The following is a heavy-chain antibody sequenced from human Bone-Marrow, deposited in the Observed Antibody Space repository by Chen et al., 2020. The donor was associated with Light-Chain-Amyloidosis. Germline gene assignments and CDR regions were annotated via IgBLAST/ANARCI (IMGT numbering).Heavy chain of an antibody. CDR1: GYTFPNYW. CDR2: IYPDDSVA. CDR3: ASRRDGYNFDY. D-gene: IGHD2-21*01. Sequence: EVQLEQSGPEVKKPGESLKISCKGSGYTFPNYWIGWVRQMPGKGLEWMGVIYPDDSVAIYSPSFVVQVTISADKSITPAYLQWRSLKASDTAMYYCASRRDGYNFDYWGQGTLVTVSS. J-gene: IGHJ4*02. V-gene: IGHV5-51*01.